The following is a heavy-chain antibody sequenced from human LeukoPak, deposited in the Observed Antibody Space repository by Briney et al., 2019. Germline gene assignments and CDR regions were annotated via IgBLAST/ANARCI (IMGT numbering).Heavy chain of an antibody. CDR1: GGSISSYY. Sequence: SETLSLTCTVSGGSISSYYWSWIRQPPGKGLEWIGYIYYSGSTNYNPSLKSRVTISVDTSKNQFSLKLSSVTAADTAVYYCASSWGGGSWRFNWFDPWGQGTLVTVSS. CDR3: ASSWGGGSWRFNWFDP. V-gene: IGHV4-59*01. CDR2: IYYSGST. D-gene: IGHD2-15*01. J-gene: IGHJ5*02.